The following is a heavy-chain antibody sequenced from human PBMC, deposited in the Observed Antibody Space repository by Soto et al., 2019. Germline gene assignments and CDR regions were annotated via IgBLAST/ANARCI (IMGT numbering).Heavy chain of an antibody. Sequence: SETLSLTCTVSGGSVNSDDYYWSWIRQPPGQGLEWIGYIYHTGRTNYNPSLLTRVTISLDTSRNQCSLKLSSVTAADTAVFYCAREFSNSPEAFDSWGQGTLVTVSS. CDR2: IYHTGRT. CDR1: GGSVNSDDYY. D-gene: IGHD4-4*01. J-gene: IGHJ4*02. CDR3: AREFSNSPEAFDS. V-gene: IGHV4-61*08.